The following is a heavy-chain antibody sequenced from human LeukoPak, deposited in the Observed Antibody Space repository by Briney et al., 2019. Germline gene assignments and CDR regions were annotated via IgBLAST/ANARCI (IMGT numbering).Heavy chain of an antibody. Sequence: GGSLRLSCAASGVTFSGSYMTWIRQAPGKGLEWVSYISSAGDTTYYADSVKGRFTISRDNAKNSLYLQMNSLRAEDTAMYFCASGFGKSEDYWGQGTLVTVSS. CDR3: ASGFGKSEDY. D-gene: IGHD3-16*01. J-gene: IGHJ4*02. V-gene: IGHV3-11*01. CDR2: ISSAGDTT. CDR1: GVTFSGSY.